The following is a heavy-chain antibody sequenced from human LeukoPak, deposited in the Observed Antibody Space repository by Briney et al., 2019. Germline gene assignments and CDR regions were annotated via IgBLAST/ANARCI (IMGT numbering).Heavy chain of an antibody. CDR1: GFTFSSYG. CDR2: ISGSGGST. Sequence: PGGSLRLSCAASGFTFSSYGMTWVRQAPGKGLEWVSGISGSGGSTYYEDSVKGRFTISRDNSKNTLYLQMNSLRAEDTVVYYCAKNSGGTCYSHLDYWGQGTLVTVSS. D-gene: IGHD2-15*01. J-gene: IGHJ4*02. CDR3: AKNSGGTCYSHLDY. V-gene: IGHV3-23*01.